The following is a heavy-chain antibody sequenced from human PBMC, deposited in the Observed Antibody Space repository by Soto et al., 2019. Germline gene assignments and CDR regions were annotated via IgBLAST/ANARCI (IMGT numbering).Heavy chain of an antibody. V-gene: IGHV2-5*01. D-gene: IGHD3-10*01. CDR2: IYWNDDK. Sequence: QITLKESGPTLVKPTQTLTLTCTFSGFSLSTRGMGVVWIRQPPGKALEWLGIIYWNDDKRYSPSLKSRLTIPKHTSKNQVVRTMADMDPVATAKYCCAHRLGVIMLRGVRGGGDARDIWGRGAMVTVSS. CDR1: GFSLSTRGMG. J-gene: IGHJ3*02. CDR3: AHRLGVIMLRGVRGGGDARDI.